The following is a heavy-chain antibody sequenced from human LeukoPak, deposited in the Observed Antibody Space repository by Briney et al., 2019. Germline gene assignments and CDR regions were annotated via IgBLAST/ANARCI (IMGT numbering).Heavy chain of an antibody. V-gene: IGHV5-51*01. CDR2: IYPGDSDT. CDR1: GYGFTSYW. Sequence: GESMKISCKGSGYGFTSYWNGWVRQRPGKRLGLMGIIYPGDSDTRYSPSFQGQVTISADKSISTAYLQWSSLKASDTAMYYCARHRDIVVVPAAQLGSLLDYWGQGTLVTVSS. D-gene: IGHD2-2*01. J-gene: IGHJ4*02. CDR3: ARHRDIVVVPAAQLGSLLDY.